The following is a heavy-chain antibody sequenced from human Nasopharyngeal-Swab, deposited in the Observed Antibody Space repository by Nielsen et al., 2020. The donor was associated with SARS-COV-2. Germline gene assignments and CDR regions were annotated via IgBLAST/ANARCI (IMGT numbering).Heavy chain of an antibody. Sequence: WVRQAPGQGLEWMGGIIPIFGTANYAQRFQGRVTITADESTSTAYMELSSLRSEDAAVYYCAAGHYDFWSGYYRSYWYFDLWGRGTLVTVS. D-gene: IGHD3-3*01. J-gene: IGHJ2*01. CDR2: IIPIFGTA. V-gene: IGHV1-69*01. CDR3: AAGHYDFWSGYYRSYWYFDL.